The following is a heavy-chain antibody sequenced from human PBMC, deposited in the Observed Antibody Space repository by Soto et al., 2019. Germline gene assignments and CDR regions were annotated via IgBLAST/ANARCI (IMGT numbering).Heavy chain of an antibody. V-gene: IGHV4-39*01. CDR3: ARHGYSSGRTYFDY. CDR2: IYDRGST. Sequence: PSETLSLTCTVSGGSISSSSYYWGWFRQPPGKGLEWIGSIYDRGSTYSNPSLKSRLTTSLDTSKNQFSLKLTSVTAADTAVYYCARHGYSSGRTYFDYWGQGTLVT. J-gene: IGHJ4*02. CDR1: GGSISSSSYY. D-gene: IGHD6-19*01.